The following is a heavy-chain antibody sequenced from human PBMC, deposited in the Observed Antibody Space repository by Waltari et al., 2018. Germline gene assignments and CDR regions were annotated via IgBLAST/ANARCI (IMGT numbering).Heavy chain of an antibody. D-gene: IGHD6-19*01. CDR2: IYYSGST. V-gene: IGHV4-39*07. Sequence: QLQLQESGPGLVKPSETLSLTCTVSGRTISSCSSYWGWIRQAPGQGLEWIGSIYYSGSTYYNPSLKSRVTISVDTSKNQFSLKLSSVTAADTAVYYCARDGGIAVAGYYYYYGMDVWGQGTTVTVSS. CDR1: GRTISSCSSY. J-gene: IGHJ6*02. CDR3: ARDGGIAVAGYYYYYGMDV.